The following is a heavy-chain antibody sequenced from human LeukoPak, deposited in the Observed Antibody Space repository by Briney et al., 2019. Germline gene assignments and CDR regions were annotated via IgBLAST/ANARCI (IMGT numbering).Heavy chain of an antibody. J-gene: IGHJ4*02. Sequence: SETLSLTCTVSGGSISSYYWSWIRQPAGKGLEWIGRIYTSGSTNYNPSLKSRVTMSVDTSKNQFSLKLSSVTAADTAVYYCARVRELLASYYFDYWGQGTLVTVPS. CDR1: GGSISSYY. CDR3: ARVRELLASYYFDY. D-gene: IGHD1-26*01. CDR2: IYTSGST. V-gene: IGHV4-4*07.